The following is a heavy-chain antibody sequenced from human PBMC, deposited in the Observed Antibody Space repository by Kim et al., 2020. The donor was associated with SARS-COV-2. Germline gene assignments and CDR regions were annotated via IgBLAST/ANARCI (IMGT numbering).Heavy chain of an antibody. J-gene: IGHJ4*02. Sequence: GGSLRLSCAASEFTFRSYAMDWVRQAPGKGLEWVSAISGSGDSTYYADSVKGLFTISRDNSKNTLYLQMNRLGADDTAVYYCAKVMSGFYVGGDYFDYWGQGTLVTVSS. CDR1: EFTFRSYA. D-gene: IGHD2-21*01. V-gene: IGHV3-23*01. CDR2: ISGSGDST. CDR3: AKVMSGFYVGGDYFDY.